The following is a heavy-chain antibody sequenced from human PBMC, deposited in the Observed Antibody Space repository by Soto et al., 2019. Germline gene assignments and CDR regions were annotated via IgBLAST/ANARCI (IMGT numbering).Heavy chain of an antibody. CDR2: ISFDGRSK. J-gene: IGHJ4*02. V-gene: IGHV3-30*18. CDR3: AKDYDSSGYSFFDY. CDR1: GFTFSSYG. Sequence: VGSLRLSCAASGFTFSSYGMHWVRQAPGKGLEWVAVISFDGRSKHYVDSVKGRFTISRDNSKNTLWLQLNSLRVEDTALYYCAKDYDSSGYSFFDYWGEGTLVTVYS. D-gene: IGHD3-22*01.